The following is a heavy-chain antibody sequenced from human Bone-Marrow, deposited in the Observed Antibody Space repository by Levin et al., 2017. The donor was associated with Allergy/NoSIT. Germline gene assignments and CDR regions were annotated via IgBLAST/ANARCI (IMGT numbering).Heavy chain of an antibody. CDR1: GFIFGTYS. D-gene: IGHD3-9*01. Sequence: GGSLRLSCAASGFIFGTYSMDWVRQAPDKGLEWVALISYDGNDEYYDDSVKGRFTISRDNSKSTLYLQMNSLRAEDMAVYYCVRDPGHYDLLTGYFRNGRYLDSWGQGTLVTVSS. J-gene: IGHJ4*02. V-gene: IGHV3-30*04. CDR2: ISYDGNDE. CDR3: VRDPGHYDLLTGYFRNGRYLDS.